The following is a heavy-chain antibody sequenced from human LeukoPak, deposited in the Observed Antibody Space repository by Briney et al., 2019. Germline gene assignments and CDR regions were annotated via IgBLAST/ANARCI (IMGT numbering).Heavy chain of an antibody. D-gene: IGHD1-26*01. J-gene: IGHJ4*02. Sequence: ASVKVSCKASEYTFTDYHMHWVRQAPGQGLEWMGWINPNSGDTNYAQKFQGRVTMTRDPSISTAYMALTRLRSDDTAVYYCARDAWLVGTTNLYYFDYWGQGTLVTVSS. CDR2: INPNSGDT. CDR3: ARDAWLVGTTNLYYFDY. V-gene: IGHV1-2*02. CDR1: EYTFTDYH.